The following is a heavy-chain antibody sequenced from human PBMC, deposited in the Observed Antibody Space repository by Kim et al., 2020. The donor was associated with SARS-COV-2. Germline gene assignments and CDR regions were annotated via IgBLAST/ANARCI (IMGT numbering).Heavy chain of an antibody. CDR1: GFKFSDYS. V-gene: IGHV3-23*01. J-gene: IGHJ4*02. D-gene: IGHD2-15*01. CDR3: AKEYDSVAYSNYSI. CDR2: IRPRGAAA. Sequence: GGSLRLSCAASGFKFSDYSMSWVRQAPGKGLEWVSLIRPRGAAASYADSFQGRFTVSRDDSINTLFLQMSGLKAEDTATYYCAKEYDSVAYSNYSIWGQGILVTVSS.